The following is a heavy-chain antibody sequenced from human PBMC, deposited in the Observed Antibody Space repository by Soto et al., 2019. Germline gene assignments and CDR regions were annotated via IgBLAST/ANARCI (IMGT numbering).Heavy chain of an antibody. D-gene: IGHD3-10*01. J-gene: IGHJ5*02. V-gene: IGHV1-18*01. CDR2: ISAYNGNT. CDR1: GYRNPIYG. CDR3: ARGVGSGSYYNQYSWFDP. Sequence: ALLKVSCKTAGYRNPIYGSSWGRKKHGQGLEWMGWISAYNGNTKYAQKLQGRVTMTTDTSTSTAYMELRSLRSDDTAVYYCARGVGSGSYYNQYSWFDPRGQGTLVTVSS.